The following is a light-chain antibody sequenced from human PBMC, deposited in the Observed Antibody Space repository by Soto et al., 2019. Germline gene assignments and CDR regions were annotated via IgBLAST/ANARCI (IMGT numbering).Light chain of an antibody. CDR2: KAS. Sequence: DIHMTQSPSTLSGSLVDIVTITWXASQTISSWLAWYQQKPGKAPKLLIYKASTLKSGVPSRFSGSGSGTEFTLTISSLQPDDFATYYCQHYNSYSEAFGQGTKVDNK. CDR3: QHYNSYSEA. CDR1: QTISSW. J-gene: IGKJ1*01. V-gene: IGKV1-5*03.